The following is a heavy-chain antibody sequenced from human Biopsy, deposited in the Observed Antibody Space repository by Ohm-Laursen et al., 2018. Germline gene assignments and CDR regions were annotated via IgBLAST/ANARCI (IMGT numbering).Heavy chain of an antibody. D-gene: IGHD3-3*01. CDR1: GYTFINYG. CDR3: ARDRTPYYDFWSGKSFDNWFDP. CDR2: INAYNGNT. V-gene: IGHV1-18*04. Sequence: ASVKVSCKASGYTFINYGIHWVRQAPGQGLEWMGWINAYNGNTNYAQKLQGRVTMTTDTSTSTAYMELRSLRSDDTALYYCARDRTPYYDFWSGKSFDNWFDPWGQGTLVTVSS. J-gene: IGHJ5*02.